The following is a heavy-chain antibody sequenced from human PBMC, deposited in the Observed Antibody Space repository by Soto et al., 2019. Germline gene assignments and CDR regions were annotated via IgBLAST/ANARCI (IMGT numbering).Heavy chain of an antibody. Sequence: KPSETLSLTCAVSGYSISSGYYWGWIRQPPGKGLEWIGSIYHSGSTYYNPSLKSRVTISVDTSKNQFSLKLSSVTAADTAVYYCARAVSIAARQSYYYGMDVWGQGTTVTVSS. CDR1: GYSISSGYY. V-gene: IGHV4-38-2*01. D-gene: IGHD6-6*01. J-gene: IGHJ6*02. CDR2: IYHSGST. CDR3: ARAVSIAARQSYYYGMDV.